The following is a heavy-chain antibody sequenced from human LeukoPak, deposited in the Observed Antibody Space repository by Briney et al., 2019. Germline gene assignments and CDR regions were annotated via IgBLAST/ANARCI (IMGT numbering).Heavy chain of an antibody. Sequence: GGSLRLSCAASGFTFSSYSMNWVRQAPGKGLEWVSSISISSSYIYYADSVKGRFTISRDNAKNSLYLQMNSLRAEDTAVYYCARDPVGGYFDYWGQGTLVTVSS. J-gene: IGHJ4*02. CDR1: GFTFSSYS. CDR2: ISISSSYI. D-gene: IGHD3-16*01. V-gene: IGHV3-21*01. CDR3: ARDPVGGYFDY.